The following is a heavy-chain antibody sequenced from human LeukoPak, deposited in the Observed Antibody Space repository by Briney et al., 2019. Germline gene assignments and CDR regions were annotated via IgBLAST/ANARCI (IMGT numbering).Heavy chain of an antibody. CDR2: INHSGST. D-gene: IGHD3-10*01. CDR1: GFTFSSYG. Sequence: GSLRLSCPASGFTFSSYGMHWVRQPPGKGLEWIGEINHSGSTNYNPSLKSRVTISVDTSKNQFSLKLSSVTAADTAVYYCARGKPITMVRGGYYYMDVWGKGTTVTVSS. V-gene: IGHV4-34*01. CDR3: ARGKPITMVRGGYYYMDV. J-gene: IGHJ6*03.